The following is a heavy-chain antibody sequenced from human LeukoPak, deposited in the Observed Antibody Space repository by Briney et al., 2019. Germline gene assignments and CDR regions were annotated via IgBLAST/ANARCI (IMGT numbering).Heavy chain of an antibody. J-gene: IGHJ4*02. Sequence: GGSLRLSCAASGFTFSSYWMSWVRQAPGKGLEWVANIKQDGSEKYYVDSVKGRFTISRDNAKNSLYLQMNSLRTEDTAVYYCAKGRYPLATVTLLDYWGQGTLVTVSS. CDR2: IKQDGSEK. CDR1: GFTFSSYW. D-gene: IGHD4-17*01. CDR3: AKGRYPLATVTLLDY. V-gene: IGHV3-7*01.